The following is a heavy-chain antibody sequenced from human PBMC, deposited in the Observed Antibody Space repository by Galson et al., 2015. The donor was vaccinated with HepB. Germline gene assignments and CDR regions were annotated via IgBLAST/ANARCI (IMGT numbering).Heavy chain of an antibody. CDR1: GYNFANYW. CDR2: IHPGDSDT. J-gene: IGHJ5*02. D-gene: IGHD5-18*01. Sequence: QSGAEVKMPGDSLRISCKASGYNFANYWIAWVRQVPGKGLEWVGIIHPGDSDTKYGPSFRGQVTISADKSINTAYLQWSSLQASDTAMYYCARRPYSDANNWFDPWGQGTLVTVSS. CDR3: ARRPYSDANNWFDP. V-gene: IGHV5-51*01.